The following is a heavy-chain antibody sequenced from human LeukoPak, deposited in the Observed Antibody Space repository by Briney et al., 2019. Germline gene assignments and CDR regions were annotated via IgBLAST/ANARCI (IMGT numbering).Heavy chain of an antibody. V-gene: IGHV3-23*01. J-gene: IGHJ4*02. Sequence: GGSLRLSCAASGFTFSSYAMSWVRQAPGKGLEWVSGISGSGGRTYYADSVKGRFTISRDNSKTTLFLQMNSLRAEDTAVYYCARQLGYCDSGTCYFEYWGQGTLVTVSS. CDR2: ISGSGGRT. CDR1: GFTFSSYA. CDR3: ARQLGYCDSGTCYFEY. D-gene: IGHD2-15*01.